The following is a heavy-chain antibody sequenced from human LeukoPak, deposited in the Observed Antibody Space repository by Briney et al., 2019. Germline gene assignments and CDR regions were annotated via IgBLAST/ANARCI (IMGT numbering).Heavy chain of an antibody. CDR1: GGSISSYY. D-gene: IGHD3-3*01. J-gene: IGHJ4*02. CDR3: ATYDFWGGRFDY. Sequence: SETLSLTCTVSGGSISSYYWSWIRQPPGKGLEWIGYIYTSGSTNYNPSLKSRVTISVDTSKNQFSLKLSSVTAADTAVYYCATYDFWGGRFDYWGQGTLVTVSS. CDR2: IYTSGST. V-gene: IGHV4-4*09.